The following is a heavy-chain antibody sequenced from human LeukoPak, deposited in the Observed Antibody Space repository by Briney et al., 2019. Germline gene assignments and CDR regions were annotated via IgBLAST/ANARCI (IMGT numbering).Heavy chain of an antibody. J-gene: IGHJ4*02. CDR2: IYSGGST. CDR3: ARVAAADY. CDR1: EFSVGSNY. D-gene: IGHD6-13*01. V-gene: IGHV3-66*01. Sequence: PGGSLRLSCAASEFSVGSNYMTWVRQAPGKGLEWVSLIYSGGSTYYADSVKGRFTISRDNSKNTLYLQMNSLRAEDTAVYYCARVAAADYWGQGTLVTVSS.